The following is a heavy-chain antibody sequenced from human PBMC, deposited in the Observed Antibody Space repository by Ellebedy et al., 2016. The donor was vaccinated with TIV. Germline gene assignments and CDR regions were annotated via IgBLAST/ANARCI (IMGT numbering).Heavy chain of an antibody. Sequence: SVKVSXKASGGTFGADAISWVRQAPGQGLEWMGGIIPIFGTANYAQKFQGRVTISADESTSTAYMELSSLTSEDTAVYYCARKTAGGPLPDYWGQGTLVTVSS. D-gene: IGHD6-13*01. CDR3: ARKTAGGPLPDY. CDR1: GGTFGADA. J-gene: IGHJ4*02. V-gene: IGHV1-69*13. CDR2: IIPIFGTA.